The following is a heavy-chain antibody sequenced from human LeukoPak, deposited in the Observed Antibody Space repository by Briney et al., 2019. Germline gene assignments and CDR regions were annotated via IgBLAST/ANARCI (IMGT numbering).Heavy chain of an antibody. J-gene: IGHJ4*02. CDR3: ARHSGSYWAYYFDY. CDR1: GGSISSYY. CDR2: IYTSGST. D-gene: IGHD1-26*01. Sequence: PSETLSLTCTVSGGSISSYYWSWIRQPPGKGLEWIGYIYTSGSTNYNPSLKSRVTISVDTSKNQISLKLSSVTAADTAVYYCARHSGSYWAYYFDYWGQGTLVTVSS. V-gene: IGHV4-4*09.